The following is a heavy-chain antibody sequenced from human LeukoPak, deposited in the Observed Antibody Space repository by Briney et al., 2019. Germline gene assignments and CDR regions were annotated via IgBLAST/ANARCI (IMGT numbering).Heavy chain of an antibody. J-gene: IGHJ4*02. D-gene: IGHD3-10*01. CDR3: AKDWATMVRGATDY. V-gene: IGHV3-23*01. CDR2: ISASGGST. Sequence: PGGSLRLSCAASGFTFSNYAMSWVRQAPGKGLEWVSAISASGGSTYYADSVKGRFTISRDNSKNTLYLQMNSLRAEDTAVYYCAKDWATMVRGATDYWGQGTLVTVSS. CDR1: GFTFSNYA.